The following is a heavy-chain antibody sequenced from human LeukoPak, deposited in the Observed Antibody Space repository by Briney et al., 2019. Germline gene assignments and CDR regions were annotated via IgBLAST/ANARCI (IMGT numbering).Heavy chain of an antibody. CDR2: ISGSGSTI. J-gene: IGHJ4*02. V-gene: IGHV3-11*04. D-gene: IGHD5-18*01. CDR1: GFTFSDHH. Sequence: PGGSLRLSCAASGFTFSDHHMTWIRQAPGKGLEWLSYISGSGSTIFYADSVKGRFTISRDNAKNTLYLQMNSLRAEDTAVYYCARVPTAMVSYPLDYWGQGTLVTVSS. CDR3: ARVPTAMVSYPLDY.